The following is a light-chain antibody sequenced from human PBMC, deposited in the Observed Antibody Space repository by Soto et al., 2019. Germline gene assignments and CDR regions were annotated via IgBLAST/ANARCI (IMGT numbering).Light chain of an antibody. J-gene: IGLJ1*01. Sequence: QSVLTQPTSVSGCPGQSITISCTGNHNDIGTYDYVSWYQQHPGRAPRLLIYGVTTRPSGISDRFSASKSGLTASLTISGLQPEDEADYYCSSFTSNRIYVFGPGTKVTVL. CDR2: GVT. V-gene: IGLV2-14*03. CDR3: SSFTSNRIYV. CDR1: HNDIGTYDY.